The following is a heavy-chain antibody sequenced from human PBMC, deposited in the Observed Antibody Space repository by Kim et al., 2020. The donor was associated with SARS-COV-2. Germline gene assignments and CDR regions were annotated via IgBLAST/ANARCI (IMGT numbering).Heavy chain of an antibody. CDR3: TTGRAPGY. J-gene: IGHJ4*02. V-gene: IGHV3-11*01. Sequence: GSTIYYADSVKGRFTISKDNAKNSLYLQMNSLRAEDTAVYYCTTGRAPGYWGQGILVTVSS. CDR2: GSTI.